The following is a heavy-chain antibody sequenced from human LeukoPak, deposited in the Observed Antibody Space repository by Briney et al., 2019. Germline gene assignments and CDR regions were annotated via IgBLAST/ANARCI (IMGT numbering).Heavy chain of an antibody. CDR2: IYYSGST. CDR3: ARMPDYYDSSGYYYVPPFDY. J-gene: IGHJ4*02. CDR1: GGSINTDSYF. D-gene: IGHD3-22*01. V-gene: IGHV4-39*07. Sequence: SETLSLTCTVSGGSINTDSYFWGWVRQPPGKGLEWIGSIYYSGSTYYNPSLKSRVTISVDTSKNQFSLKLSSVTAADTAVYYCARMPDYYDSSGYYYVPPFDYWGQGTLVTVSS.